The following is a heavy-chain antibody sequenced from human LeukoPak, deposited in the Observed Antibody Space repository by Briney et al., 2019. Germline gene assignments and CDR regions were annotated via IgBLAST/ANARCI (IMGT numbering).Heavy chain of an antibody. CDR2: ISGSGGST. D-gene: IGHD3-22*01. Sequence: GGSLRLSCAASGFTFSSYAMSWVRQAPGKGLEWVSAISGSGGSTYYADSVKGRFTISRDNSKNTLYLQMNSLRAEDTAVYYCAKDPGRYYDSSGYKSVYGWFDLWGQGTLVTVSS. CDR1: GFTFSSYA. CDR3: AKDPGRYYDSSGYKSVYGWFDL. V-gene: IGHV3-23*01. J-gene: IGHJ5*02.